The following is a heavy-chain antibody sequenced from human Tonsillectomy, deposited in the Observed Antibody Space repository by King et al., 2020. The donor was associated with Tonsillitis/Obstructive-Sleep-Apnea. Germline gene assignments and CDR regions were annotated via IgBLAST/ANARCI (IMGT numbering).Heavy chain of an antibody. Sequence: VQLVESGGGLVQPGGSLTLSCAVSGFTFSSYAMTWVRQAPGKGLEWVSGISGSGGSTYYADSVKGRFTISRDNSKNTLYLQMNSLRVEDTAVYYCAKAFSLGYYYYYMDVWGKGTTVTVSS. CDR3: AKAFSLGYYYYYMDV. CDR2: ISGSGGST. J-gene: IGHJ6*03. CDR1: GFTFSSYA. D-gene: IGHD6-13*01. V-gene: IGHV3-23*04.